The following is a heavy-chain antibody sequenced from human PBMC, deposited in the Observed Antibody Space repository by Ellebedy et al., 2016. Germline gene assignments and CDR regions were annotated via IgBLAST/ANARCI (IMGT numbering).Heavy chain of an antibody. CDR2: IYSGGST. CDR1: GFTVSSNY. J-gene: IGHJ4*02. D-gene: IGHD4-17*01. V-gene: IGHV3-66*01. Sequence: GESLKISCAASGFTVSSNYMSWVRQAPGKGLEWVSVIYSGGSTYYADSVKGRFTISRDNSKNTLYLQMNSLRAEDTAVYYCARDDGDSLAIDYWGQGTLVTVSS. CDR3: ARDDGDSLAIDY.